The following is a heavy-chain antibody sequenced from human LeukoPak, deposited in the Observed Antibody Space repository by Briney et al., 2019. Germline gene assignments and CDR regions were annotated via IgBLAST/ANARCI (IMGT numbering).Heavy chain of an antibody. Sequence: SVKVSCKVSGGTFNSFTISWVRQAPGQGLEWVGGIIPIFGSTNYAQKFQGRVTNTADDSTSTAYMELSSLTSDDTAVYYCARGYDVGDYVPYTYWGQGSLVIVSS. CDR3: ARGYDVGDYVPYTY. V-gene: IGHV1-69*13. CDR1: GGTFNSFT. D-gene: IGHD4-17*01. CDR2: IIPIFGST. J-gene: IGHJ4*02.